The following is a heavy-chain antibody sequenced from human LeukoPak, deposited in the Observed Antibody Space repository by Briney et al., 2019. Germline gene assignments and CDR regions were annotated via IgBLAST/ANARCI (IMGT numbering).Heavy chain of an antibody. J-gene: IGHJ4*02. Sequence: ASVKVSCKTSGYSFIDYYIHWVRQAPGQGLEWMGWINSNSADTNYAQNSQGRVTMTRDTSISTAYMELSRLRSDDTAVYYCARSQRGIMEYYYDSSGYYYAHSFDYWGQGTLVTVSS. CDR2: INSNSADT. CDR1: GYSFIDYY. V-gene: IGHV1-2*02. D-gene: IGHD3-22*01. CDR3: ARSQRGIMEYYYDSSGYYYAHSFDY.